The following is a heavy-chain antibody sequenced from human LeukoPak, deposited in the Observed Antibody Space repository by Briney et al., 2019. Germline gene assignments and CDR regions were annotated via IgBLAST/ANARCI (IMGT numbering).Heavy chain of an antibody. CDR2: ISGSGGST. D-gene: IGHD6-19*01. V-gene: IGHV3-23*01. Sequence: GGSPRLSCAVSGFTFNAYSMMWVRQAPGKGLEWVSAISGSGGSTYYADSVKGRFTISRDNSKNTLYPQMNSLRAEDTAVYYCAAQQWLVSTVDYWGQGTLVTVSS. CDR3: AAQQWLVSTVDY. CDR1: GFTFNAYS. J-gene: IGHJ4*02.